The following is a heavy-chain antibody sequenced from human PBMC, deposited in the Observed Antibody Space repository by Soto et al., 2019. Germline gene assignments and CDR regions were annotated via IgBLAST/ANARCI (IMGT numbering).Heavy chain of an antibody. V-gene: IGHV3-23*01. Sequence: GGSLRLSCAASGFTFSSYAMSWVRQAPGKGLEWVSAISGSGGSTYYADSVKGRFTISRDNSKNTLYLQMNSLRAEDTAVYYCAKLVRLLPSFPQSVGGYYYWGQGTLVTVSS. J-gene: IGHJ4*02. CDR1: GFTFSSYA. D-gene: IGHD2-15*01. CDR2: ISGSGGST. CDR3: AKLVRLLPSFPQSVGGYYY.